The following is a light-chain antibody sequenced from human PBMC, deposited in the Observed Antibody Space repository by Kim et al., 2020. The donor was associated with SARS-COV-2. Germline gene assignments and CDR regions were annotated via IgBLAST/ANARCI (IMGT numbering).Light chain of an antibody. J-gene: IGKJ1*01. CDR3: QQYGSSPRT. CDR1: QSVSGSQ. CDR2: AAS. V-gene: IGKV3-20*01. Sequence: SPGERATLYCRASQSVSGSQLAWYQQKPGQAPTLLIYAASTRAAGIPDRFSGRGSGTDFTLTISRLEPEDFAVYYCQQYGSSPRTFGQGTKVDIK.